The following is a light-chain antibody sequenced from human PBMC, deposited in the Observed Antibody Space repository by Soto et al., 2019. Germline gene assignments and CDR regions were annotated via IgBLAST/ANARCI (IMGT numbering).Light chain of an antibody. V-gene: IGLV2-14*01. CDR1: SSDVGGYNY. CDR3: SSYTSRSTLDYV. CDR2: DVT. J-gene: IGLJ1*01. Sequence: ALPQPASVSGSPGQSITISCTGTSSDVGGYNYVSWYQQHPGKAPKLLIYDVTNRPSGVSNRFSGSKSGNTASLTISRLQADDEADYYCSSYTSRSTLDYVFGTGTKVTVL.